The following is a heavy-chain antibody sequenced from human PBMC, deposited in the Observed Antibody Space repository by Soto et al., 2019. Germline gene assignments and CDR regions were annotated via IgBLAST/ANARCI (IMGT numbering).Heavy chain of an antibody. CDR3: ARDARGYSDYDSPRY. D-gene: IGHD5-12*01. J-gene: IGHJ4*02. CDR2: IWYNGSNK. Sequence: QVQLVESGGGVVQPGRSLRLSCAASGFTFSSYGMHWVRQAPGKGLEWVAVIWYNGSNKYYADSVKGRFTISRDNSKTTLYLQMNSLSAGDTAVYYCARDARGYSDYDSPRYWGQGTLVTVSS. CDR1: GFTFSSYG. V-gene: IGHV3-33*01.